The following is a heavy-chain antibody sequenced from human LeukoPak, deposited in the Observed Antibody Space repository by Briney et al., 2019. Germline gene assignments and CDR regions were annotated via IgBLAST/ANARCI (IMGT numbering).Heavy chain of an antibody. Sequence: PGGSLRLSCAASGFTFSSYEMNWVRQAPGKGLEWVSYISSSGSTIYYADSVKGRFTISRDNPKNSLYLQMNSLRAEDTAVYYCARGGPGVAPVDYYYGMDVWGKGTTVTVSS. CDR3: ARGGPGVAPVDYYYGMDV. V-gene: IGHV3-48*03. J-gene: IGHJ6*04. CDR2: ISSSGSTI. CDR1: GFTFSSYE. D-gene: IGHD1-14*01.